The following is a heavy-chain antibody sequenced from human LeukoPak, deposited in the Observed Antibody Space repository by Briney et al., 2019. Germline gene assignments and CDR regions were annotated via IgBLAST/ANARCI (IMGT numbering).Heavy chain of an antibody. CDR3: ARDILVPAALGNFDY. Sequence: ASVKVSCKASGYTFTGYYMHWVRQAPGQGLEWMGWINPNSGGTNYAQKFRGRVTMTRDTSISTAYMELSRLRSDDTAVYYCARDILVPAALGNFDYWGQGTLVTVSS. V-gene: IGHV1-2*02. J-gene: IGHJ4*02. D-gene: IGHD2-2*01. CDR2: INPNSGGT. CDR1: GYTFTGYY.